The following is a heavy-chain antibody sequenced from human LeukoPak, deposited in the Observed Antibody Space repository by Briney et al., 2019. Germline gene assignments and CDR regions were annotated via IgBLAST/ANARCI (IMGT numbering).Heavy chain of an antibody. Sequence: PGGSLRLSCAASGFTFSSYAMSWVRQAPGKGLEWVSAISGSGGSTYYADSVKGRFTISRDNSKNTLYLQMNSLRAEDTAVYYCAKVPKRGVVVPAATDYWGQGTLVTVSS. CDR2: ISGSGGST. V-gene: IGHV3-23*01. J-gene: IGHJ4*02. CDR3: AKVPKRGVVVPAATDY. D-gene: IGHD2-2*01. CDR1: GFTFSSYA.